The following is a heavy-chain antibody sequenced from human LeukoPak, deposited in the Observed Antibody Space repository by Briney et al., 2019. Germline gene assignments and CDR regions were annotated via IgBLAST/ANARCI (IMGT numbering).Heavy chain of an antibody. J-gene: IGHJ4*02. CDR1: GFTFSSYW. CDR3: AKTRGISISGVVPLCDY. CDR2: INSDGSST. Sequence: PGGSLRLSCAASGFTFSSYWMHWVRQAPGKGLVWVSRINSDGSSTSYADSVKGRFTISRDNSKNTLHLQMNSLRAEDTAVYYCAKTRGISISGVVPLCDYWGQGTLVTVSS. D-gene: IGHD3-3*01. V-gene: IGHV3-74*01.